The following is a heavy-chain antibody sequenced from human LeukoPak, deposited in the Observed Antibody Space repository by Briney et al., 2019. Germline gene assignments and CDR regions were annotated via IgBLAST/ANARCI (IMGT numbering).Heavy chain of an antibody. Sequence: GASVKVSCKASGYTFTSYYMHWVRQAPGQGLEWMGIINPSGGSTSYAQKFQGGVTMTRDTSTSTVYMELSSLRSEDTAVYYCARDLLSDYGGNSPRSKDYWGQGTLVTVSS. V-gene: IGHV1-46*01. D-gene: IGHD4-23*01. CDR1: GYTFTSYY. CDR3: ARDLLSDYGGNSPRSKDY. J-gene: IGHJ4*02. CDR2: INPSGGST.